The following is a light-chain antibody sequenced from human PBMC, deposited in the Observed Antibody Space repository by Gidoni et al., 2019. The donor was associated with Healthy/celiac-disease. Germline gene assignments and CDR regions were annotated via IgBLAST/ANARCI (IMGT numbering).Light chain of an antibody. CDR1: QSVSSN. Sequence: PGERATLSCRASQSVSSNLAWYQQQPDQAPRLLIYGASTRATGIPARFSGSGSGTEFTLTISSLQSEDFAVYYCQQYNNWPITFGQGTRLEIK. V-gene: IGKV3-15*01. CDR3: QQYNNWPIT. J-gene: IGKJ5*01. CDR2: GAS.